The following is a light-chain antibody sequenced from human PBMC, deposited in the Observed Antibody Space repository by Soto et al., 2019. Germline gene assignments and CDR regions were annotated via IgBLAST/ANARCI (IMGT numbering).Light chain of an antibody. J-gene: IGKJ5*01. V-gene: IGKV2D-29*02. CDR1: QSLLHSDGKTY. Sequence: ILMTQSQLTLPVTPGEPASISCKSSQSLLHSDGKTYLYWYLQKPGQSPQLLIYEVNIRFSGVPDRFSGGGSGTDFTLKISRVQAEDVGLYYCMQSMQLPITFGQGTRLEIK. CDR3: MQSMQLPIT. CDR2: EVN.